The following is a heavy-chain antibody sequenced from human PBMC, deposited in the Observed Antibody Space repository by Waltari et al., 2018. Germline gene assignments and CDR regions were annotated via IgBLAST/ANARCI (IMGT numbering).Heavy chain of an antibody. D-gene: IGHD6-13*01. CDR3: AKVALGYSSSWPGGWFDP. CDR2: ISGSGGST. J-gene: IGHJ5*02. CDR1: GFTFSSYA. V-gene: IGHV3-23*04. Sequence: EVQLVESGGGLVQPGGSLRLSCAASGFTFSSYAMSWVRQAPGKGLEWVSAISGSGGSTYYADSVKCRFTTSRDNSKNTLYLQMNSLRAEDTAVYYCAKVALGYSSSWPGGWFDPWGQGTLVTVSS.